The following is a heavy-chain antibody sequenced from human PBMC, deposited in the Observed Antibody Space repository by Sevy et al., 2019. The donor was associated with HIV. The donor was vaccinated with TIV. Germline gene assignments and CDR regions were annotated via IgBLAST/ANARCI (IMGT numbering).Heavy chain of an antibody. J-gene: IGHJ4*02. Sequence: GGSLRLSCAASVFTFSSYAMHWVRQAPGKGLEWVAVISYDGSNKYYADSVKGRFTISRDNSKNTLYLQMNSLRAEDTAVYYCARRGRGYSSSSGASNDYWGQGTLVTVSS. V-gene: IGHV3-30-3*01. D-gene: IGHD6-6*01. CDR3: ARRGRGYSSSSGASNDY. CDR1: VFTFSSYA. CDR2: ISYDGSNK.